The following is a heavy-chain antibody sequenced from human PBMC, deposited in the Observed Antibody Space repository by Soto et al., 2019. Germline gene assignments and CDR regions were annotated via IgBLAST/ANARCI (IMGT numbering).Heavy chain of an antibody. V-gene: IGHV3-33*01. J-gene: IGHJ6*02. Sequence: GGSLRLSCAASGFTFSSYGMHWVRQAPGKGLEWVAVIWYDGSNKYYADSVKGRFTISRDNSKNTLYLQMNSLRAEDTAVYYCARDGDYYDSSVLSPGNYYYYGMDVWGQGTTVTVSS. D-gene: IGHD3-22*01. CDR1: GFTFSSYG. CDR2: IWYDGSNK. CDR3: ARDGDYYDSSVLSPGNYYYYGMDV.